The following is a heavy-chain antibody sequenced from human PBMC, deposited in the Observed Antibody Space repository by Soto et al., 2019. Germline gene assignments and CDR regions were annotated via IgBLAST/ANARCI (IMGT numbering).Heavy chain of an antibody. CDR3: ARRAETNGWNGFGADKYYFDF. D-gene: IGHD1-1*01. V-gene: IGHV1-8*01. CDR2: LNPNTGNS. CDR1: GYTFTSYD. J-gene: IGHJ4*02. Sequence: ASVKVSCKASGYTFTSYDIYWVRQATGQGLEWMGWLNPNTGNSGYAQKLQGRITVTSHTSINTVHMELSSLRSEDTAVYYCARRAETNGWNGFGADKYYFDFWGQGTLVTVSS.